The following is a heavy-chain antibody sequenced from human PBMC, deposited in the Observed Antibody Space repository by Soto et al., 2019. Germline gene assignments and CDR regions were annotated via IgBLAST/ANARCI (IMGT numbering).Heavy chain of an antibody. CDR1: GDSISSSSYY. V-gene: IGHV4-39*01. CDR2: IYYSGST. Sequence: PSETLSLTCSVSGDSISSSSYYWGWIRQPPGKGLEWIGSIYYSGSTYYNPSLKSRVTISVDTSKNQFSLKLNSVTAADTAVYYCAGKATEQDYWGQGTLVTVSS. D-gene: IGHD5-12*01. J-gene: IGHJ4*02. CDR3: AGKATEQDY.